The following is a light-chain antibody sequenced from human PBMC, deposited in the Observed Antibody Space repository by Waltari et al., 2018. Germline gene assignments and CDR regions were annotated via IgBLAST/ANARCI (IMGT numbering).Light chain of an antibody. CDR1: SLRTSY. CDR3: SARNGKADQGV. CDR2: GKE. V-gene: IGLV3-19*01. Sequence: SSDLTQAPAVSVAFGQTIGITCRGDSLRTSYASWYQVKPGQAPVLVMFGKEKRPPGVPDRFSGHTSGNTSSLTITGAQAEDEADYYCSARNGKADQGVFGGGTKVTVL. J-gene: IGLJ3*02.